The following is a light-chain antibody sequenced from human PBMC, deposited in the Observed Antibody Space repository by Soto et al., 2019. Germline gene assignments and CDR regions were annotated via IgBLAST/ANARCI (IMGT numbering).Light chain of an antibody. Sequence: EIVFTQAPGTRSLSPGERATLSCRASQSVSNNYLAWYQQKPGQAPRLLIYGASNRATGIPDRFSGSGSGTDFTLTISRLEPEDFAVYYCQQYGSSGTFGQGTKV. CDR2: GAS. CDR3: QQYGSSGT. J-gene: IGKJ1*01. CDR1: QSVSNNY. V-gene: IGKV3-20*01.